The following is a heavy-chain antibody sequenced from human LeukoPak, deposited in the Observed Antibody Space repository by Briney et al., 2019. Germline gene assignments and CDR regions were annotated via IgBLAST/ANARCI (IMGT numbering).Heavy chain of an antibody. CDR2: ISGSGGST. CDR1: GFTFSSYA. D-gene: IGHD6-13*01. J-gene: IGHJ5*02. CDR3: ASSYSSSWYAWFDP. V-gene: IGHV3-23*01. Sequence: GGSLRLSCAASGFTFSSYAMSWVRHAAGKRLESVSAISGSGGSTYYADSVKGRFTISRDNSKNTLYLQMNSLRAEDTAVYYCASSYSSSWYAWFDPWGQGTLVTVSS.